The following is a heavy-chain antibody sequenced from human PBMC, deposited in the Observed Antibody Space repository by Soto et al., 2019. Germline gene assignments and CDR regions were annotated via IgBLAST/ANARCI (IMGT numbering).Heavy chain of an antibody. CDR3: ARIRDSSGWYYYYYGMDV. D-gene: IGHD6-19*01. J-gene: IGHJ6*02. Sequence: SGPTLVNPTETLTLTCTFSGFSLSNARMGVSWIRQPPGKALEWLAHIFSNDEKSYSTSLKSRLTISKDTSKSQVVLTMTNMDPVDTATYYCARIRDSSGWYYYYYGMDVWGQGTTVTVSS. CDR2: IFSNDEK. V-gene: IGHV2-26*01. CDR1: GFSLSNARMG.